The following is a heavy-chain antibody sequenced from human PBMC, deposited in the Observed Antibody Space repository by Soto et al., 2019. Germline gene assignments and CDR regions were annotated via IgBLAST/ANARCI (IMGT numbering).Heavy chain of an antibody. V-gene: IGHV1-69*12. J-gene: IGHJ6*02. D-gene: IGHD6-19*01. CDR2: LIPILGKV. CDR1: GGTFSTYA. CDR3: AKGAVAGTPTSYYYYGRDG. Sequence: QVQLLQSGAEVTTPGSSVRVSCEASGGTFSTYAISWVRQAPGQGLEWMGELIPILGKVNYAQQFQGRVTITADESTTTVDMDLRSRTSEDTAVYDCAKGAVAGTPTSYYYYGRDGGGQGTTGTVS.